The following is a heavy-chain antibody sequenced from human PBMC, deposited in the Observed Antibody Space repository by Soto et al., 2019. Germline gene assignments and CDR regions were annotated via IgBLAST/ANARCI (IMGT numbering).Heavy chain of an antibody. D-gene: IGHD6-13*01. CDR2: IVVGSGNT. Sequence: AVKVSCQASAFTFTSSAVQWVRQARGQRLEWIGWIVVGSGNTNYAQKFQERVTIPRDMSTSTAYMELSSLRSEDTAVYYCARDGTRPYTTSWYYFDSWGQGTLVTVSS. CDR3: ARDGTRPYTTSWYYFDS. J-gene: IGHJ4*02. V-gene: IGHV1-58*01. CDR1: AFTFTSSA.